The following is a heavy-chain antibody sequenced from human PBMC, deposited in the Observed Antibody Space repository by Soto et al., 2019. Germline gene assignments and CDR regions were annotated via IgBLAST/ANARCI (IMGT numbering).Heavy chain of an antibody. J-gene: IGHJ4*02. CDR2: ISYDGRHK. V-gene: IGHV3-30*04. D-gene: IGHD3-22*01. Sequence: QVQLVESGGGVVQPGRSLRLSCAASGFTFSTYAMHWVPQAPGKGLEWVALISYDGRHKYYADSVKGRFTISRDNSKNTLYLQMNSLRAEDTAVYYCARAAQIYYYDSSGYSSFDYWGQGTLVTVSS. CDR3: ARAAQIYYYDSSGYSSFDY. CDR1: GFTFSTYA.